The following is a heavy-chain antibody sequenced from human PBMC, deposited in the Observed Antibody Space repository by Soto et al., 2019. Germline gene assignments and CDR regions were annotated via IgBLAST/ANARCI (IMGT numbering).Heavy chain of an antibody. Sequence: SETLSLTCTVSGGSISSYYWSWIRQPPEKRLEWIGYIYYSGSTNYNPSLKSRVTISVDTSKNQFSLKLSSVTAADTAVYYCARLPNGGTPEYYYYYYMDVWGKGTTVTVSS. V-gene: IGHV4-59*08. CDR2: IYYSGST. CDR3: ARLPNGGTPEYYYYYYMDV. J-gene: IGHJ6*03. CDR1: GGSISSYY. D-gene: IGHD3-16*01.